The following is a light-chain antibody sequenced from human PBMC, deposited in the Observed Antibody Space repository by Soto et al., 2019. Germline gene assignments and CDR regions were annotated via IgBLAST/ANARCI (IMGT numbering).Light chain of an antibody. J-gene: IGKJ4*01. V-gene: IGKV1-17*01. Sequence: IQMTQSPSSLSASVGDRVTLTCRASRNISSDLNWYQQKPGKAPKLLIYAASSLQSGVPSRFSGSGSGTEFTLTISSLQPEDFATYYCLQHNSYPRTFGGGTKVDIK. CDR1: RNISSD. CDR2: AAS. CDR3: LQHNSYPRT.